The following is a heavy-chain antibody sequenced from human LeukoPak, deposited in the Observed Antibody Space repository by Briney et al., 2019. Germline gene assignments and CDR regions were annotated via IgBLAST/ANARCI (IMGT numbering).Heavy chain of an antibody. CDR1: GFTFSSYS. D-gene: IGHD4-11*01. Sequence: PGGSLRLSCAASGFTFSSYSMNWVRQAPGKGLEWVSSISSSSSYIYYADSVKGRFTISRDNAKNSLYLQMSSLRAEDTAVYYCTRDPTQYLRYGYFDYWGQGTLVTVSS. J-gene: IGHJ4*02. V-gene: IGHV3-21*01. CDR2: ISSSSSYI. CDR3: TRDPTQYLRYGYFDY.